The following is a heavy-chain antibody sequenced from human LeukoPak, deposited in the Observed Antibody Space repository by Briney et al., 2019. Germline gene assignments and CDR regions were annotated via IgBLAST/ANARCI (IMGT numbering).Heavy chain of an antibody. V-gene: IGHV1-69*02. CDR1: GGTFSSYT. D-gene: IGHD3-3*01. CDR2: IIPILGIA. Sequence: GASVKLSCKASGGTFSSYTISWVRQAPGQGLEWMGRIIPILGIANYAQKFQGRVTITADKSTSTAYMELSSLRSEDTAVYYCGAGLYYDFWSGYSFDYWGQGSLVTVSS. CDR3: GAGLYYDFWSGYSFDY. J-gene: IGHJ4*02.